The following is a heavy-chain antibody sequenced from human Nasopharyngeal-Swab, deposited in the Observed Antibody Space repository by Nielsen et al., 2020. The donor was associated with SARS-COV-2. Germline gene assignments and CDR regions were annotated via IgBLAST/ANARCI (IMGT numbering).Heavy chain of an antibody. D-gene: IGHD4-23*01. J-gene: IGHJ4*02. V-gene: IGHV3-74*01. Sequence: ESLKISCAASGFSFSTLWMHWVRQVPGEGLVWVSRINTDGRRTNYAESVKGRFTISRDNVKNMLYLQMNNLRPEDTAVYYCARDLGGFGGYWGQGTLATVSS. CDR3: ARDLGGFGGY. CDR1: GFSFSTLW. CDR2: INTDGRRT.